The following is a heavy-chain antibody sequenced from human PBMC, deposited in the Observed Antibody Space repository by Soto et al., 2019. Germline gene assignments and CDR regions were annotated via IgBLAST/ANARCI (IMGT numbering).Heavy chain of an antibody. CDR3: AREGGLGEGGFDF. CDR2: IWHDGSKQ. D-gene: IGHD1-26*01. CDR1: GFTFSSYG. V-gene: IGHV3-33*01. J-gene: IGHJ4*01. Sequence: QVQLVESGGGVVQPGRSLRLSCAASGFTFSSYGMHWVRQAPGKGLEWVALIWHDGSKQYYADSVKGRFAISRDNATTIIYLQCNSLTANESGEYCCAREGGLGEGGFDFWCGGALCTGSS.